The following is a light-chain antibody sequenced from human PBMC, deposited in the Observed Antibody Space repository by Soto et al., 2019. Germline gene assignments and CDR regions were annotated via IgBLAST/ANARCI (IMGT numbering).Light chain of an antibody. CDR3: AAWDDSLSGYV. CDR2: RNN. J-gene: IGLJ1*01. CDR1: SSNIGSNY. Sequence: QSVLTQPPSAPGTPGQRVTISCSGSSSNIGSNYVYWYQQLPGTAPKLLIYRNNQRPSGVPDRFSGSKSGTSASLAISGLRSEDEADYYCAAWDDSLSGYVFGTGTKVNVL. V-gene: IGLV1-47*01.